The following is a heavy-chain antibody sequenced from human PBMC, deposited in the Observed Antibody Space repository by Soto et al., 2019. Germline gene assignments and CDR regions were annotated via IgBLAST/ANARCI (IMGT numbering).Heavy chain of an antibody. J-gene: IGHJ6*02. CDR3: ARYFHVDNQYYGLAV. CDR2: IYSGGST. Sequence: GGSLRLSCAASGFTVSSNYMSWVRQAPGKGLEWVSVIYSGGSTYYADSVKGRFTISRDNSKNTLYLQMNSLRAEDTAVYYCARYFHVDNQYYGLAVWAQGTKVTVPS. CDR1: GFTVSSNY. D-gene: IGHD5-12*01. V-gene: IGHV3-53*01.